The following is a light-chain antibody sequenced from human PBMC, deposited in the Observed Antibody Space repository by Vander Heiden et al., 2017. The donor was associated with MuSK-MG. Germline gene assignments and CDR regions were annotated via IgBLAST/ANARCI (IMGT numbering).Light chain of an antibody. CDR1: KVGDKY. Sequence: SYALTQPPSVSVSPGQTASITCSGDKVGDKYACWYQQKPGQSPVLVIYQDSKRPSGIPERFSGSNSGNTATLTISGTQAMDEADYYCQAWDSSTAVFGGGTKLTVL. CDR3: QAWDSSTAV. CDR2: QDS. J-gene: IGLJ2*01. V-gene: IGLV3-1*01.